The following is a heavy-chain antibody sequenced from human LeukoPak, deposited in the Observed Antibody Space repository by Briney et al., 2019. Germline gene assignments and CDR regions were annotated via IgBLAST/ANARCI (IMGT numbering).Heavy chain of an antibody. CDR1: GGSISSGSYY. D-gene: IGHD6-13*01. Sequence: SETLSLTCTVSGGSISSGSYYWSWIRQPAGKGLEWIGRIYTSGSTNYNPSLKSRVTISVDKSKNQFSLKLSSVTAADTAVYYCARVDTITAAGTIDYWGQGTLVTVSS. CDR3: ARVDTITAAGTIDY. V-gene: IGHV4-61*02. CDR2: IYTSGST. J-gene: IGHJ4*02.